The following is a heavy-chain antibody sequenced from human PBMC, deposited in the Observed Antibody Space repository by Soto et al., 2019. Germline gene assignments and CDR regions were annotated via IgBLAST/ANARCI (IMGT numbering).Heavy chain of an antibody. Sequence: GGSLRLSCAASGFTFSSYSMNWVRQAPGKGLEWVSSISSSSSYIYYADSVKGRFTISRDNAKNSLYLQMNSLRAEDTAVYYCARGNDYGDFNFDYWGQGTLVTVSS. J-gene: IGHJ4*02. D-gene: IGHD4-17*01. V-gene: IGHV3-21*01. CDR2: ISSSSSYI. CDR1: GFTFSSYS. CDR3: ARGNDYGDFNFDY.